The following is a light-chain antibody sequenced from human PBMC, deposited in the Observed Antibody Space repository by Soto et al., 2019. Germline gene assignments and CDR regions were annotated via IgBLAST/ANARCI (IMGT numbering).Light chain of an antibody. Sequence: DIQLTQSPSFLSASVGARVTITCRASQAISSYLAWYQQKPGKAPKLLIYAASTLQSGVPSRFSGSGSGTEFTLTISSLQPEDFATDYCQHLNSYPWTFGQGTKVEGK. V-gene: IGKV1-9*01. J-gene: IGKJ1*01. CDR3: QHLNSYPWT. CDR1: QAISSY. CDR2: AAS.